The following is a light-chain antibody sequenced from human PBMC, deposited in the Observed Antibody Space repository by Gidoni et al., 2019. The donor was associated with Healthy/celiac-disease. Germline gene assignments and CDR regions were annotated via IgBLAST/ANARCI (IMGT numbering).Light chain of an antibody. CDR2: DVS. J-gene: IGLJ2*01. CDR3: SSYTSSSSVV. Sequence: QSALTQPASVSGFPGQSSTIACTGTSSDGGGYHYVSWYQQHPGKAPKLMIYDVSTLPSCGSNRFSGSKSGNTASLTISGLQAEDEADYYCSSYTSSSSVVFGGGTKRTVL. CDR1: SSDGGGYHY. V-gene: IGLV2-14*03.